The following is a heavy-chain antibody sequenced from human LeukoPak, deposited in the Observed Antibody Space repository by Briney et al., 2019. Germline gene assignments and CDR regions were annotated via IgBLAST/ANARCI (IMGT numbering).Heavy chain of an antibody. CDR3: ARPSTYYYGSGSYDYAFDI. CDR2: IYTGGST. CDR1: GGSISSYY. V-gene: IGHV4-4*07. Sequence: SETLSLTCTVSGGSISSYYWSWVRQPAGNGLEWIGRIYTGGSTNYNPSLKSQVTMSVDTSKNQFSLKVSSVTAADTAVYYCARPSTYYYGSGSYDYAFDIWGQGTMVTVSS. J-gene: IGHJ3*02. D-gene: IGHD3-10*01.